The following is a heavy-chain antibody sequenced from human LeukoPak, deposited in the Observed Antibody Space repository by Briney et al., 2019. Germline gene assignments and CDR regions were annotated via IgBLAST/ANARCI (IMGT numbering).Heavy chain of an antibody. D-gene: IGHD1/OR15-1a*01. CDR2: IHHSGST. J-gene: IGHJ3*02. Sequence: SETLSLTCTASGYSLNSGYFWGWIRQSPGKGLEWIGTIHHSGSTYYNPSLKSRVTISVDTSKNQFSLKLSSVTAADAAVYYCARRRTGGTTGAFDIWGQGTMATVSS. CDR1: GYSLNSGYF. V-gene: IGHV4-38-2*02. CDR3: ARRRTGGTTGAFDI.